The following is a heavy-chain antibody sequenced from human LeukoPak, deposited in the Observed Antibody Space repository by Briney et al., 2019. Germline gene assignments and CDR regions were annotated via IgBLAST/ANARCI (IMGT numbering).Heavy chain of an antibody. CDR2: IHYDGSNK. J-gene: IGHJ6*03. CDR1: GFTFGSYG. Sequence: GGSLRLSCAASGFTFGSYGMHWVRQAPGKGLEWVAFIHYDGSNKYYADSVKGRFTISRDNSKNTLYLQMNSLRADDAAVYYCAKAGAYYYYMDVWGKGTTVTISS. V-gene: IGHV3-30*02. CDR3: AKAGAYYYYMDV.